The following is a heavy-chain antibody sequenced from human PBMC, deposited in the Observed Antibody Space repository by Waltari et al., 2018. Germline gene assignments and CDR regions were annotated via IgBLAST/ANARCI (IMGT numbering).Heavy chain of an antibody. J-gene: IGHJ4*02. CDR3: ARDDTSASAGSASYYFDY. CDR1: GFSFSSCE. Sequence: EVQLVESGGGLVQPGGSLILSCAGSGFSFSSCEMNWVRQAPGKGPEWVSYISGSGTIIHYADSVKGRFTISRDNARGSLFLQMNSLIPEDTAVYYCARDDTSASAGSASYYFDYWGQGTLVTVSS. V-gene: IGHV3-48*03. D-gene: IGHD6-13*01. CDR2: ISGSGTII.